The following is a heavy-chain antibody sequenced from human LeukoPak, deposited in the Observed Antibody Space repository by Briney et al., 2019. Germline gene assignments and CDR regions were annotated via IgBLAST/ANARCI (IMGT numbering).Heavy chain of an antibody. CDR2: IYYSGST. CDR1: GGSISSYY. D-gene: IGHD1-26*01. Sequence: PSETLSLTCTVSGGSISSYYWSWIRQPPGKGLEWIGHIYYSGSTNYNPSLKSRVTISVDTSKNQFSLKLSSVTAADTAVYYCARLQWELLLDYWGQGTLVTVSS. CDR3: ARLQWELLLDY. V-gene: IGHV4-59*08. J-gene: IGHJ4*02.